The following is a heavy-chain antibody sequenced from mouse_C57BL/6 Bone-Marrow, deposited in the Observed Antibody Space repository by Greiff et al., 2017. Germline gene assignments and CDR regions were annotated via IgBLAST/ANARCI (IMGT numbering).Heavy chain of an antibody. V-gene: IGHV1-26*01. Sequence: EVQLQQSGPELVKPGASVKISCKASGYTFTDYYMNWVKQSHGKSLEWIGDINPNNGGTSYNQKFKGKATLTVDKSSSTAYMELRSLTSEDSAVYYCARGVYYGSSYYFDYWGQGTTLTVSS. CDR3: ARGVYYGSSYYFDY. D-gene: IGHD1-1*01. CDR1: GYTFTDYY. CDR2: INPNNGGT. J-gene: IGHJ2*01.